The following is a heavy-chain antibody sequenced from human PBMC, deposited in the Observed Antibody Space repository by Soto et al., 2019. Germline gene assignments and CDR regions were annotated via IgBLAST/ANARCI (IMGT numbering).Heavy chain of an antibody. V-gene: IGHV3-23*01. J-gene: IGHJ6*02. CDR1: GFPFSNYY. D-gene: IGHD3-10*01. CDR2: ISGSEDNI. Sequence: EVQLLESGGGLVQPGGSLRLSCVASGFPFSNYYMDWVRQAPGKGLEWVAVISGSEDNIHYADSVKGRFTISRDNSMNTLYLQMNSLRADDTAIYYCAKDLHWFAMDVWGQGTTVTVS. CDR3: AKDLHWFAMDV.